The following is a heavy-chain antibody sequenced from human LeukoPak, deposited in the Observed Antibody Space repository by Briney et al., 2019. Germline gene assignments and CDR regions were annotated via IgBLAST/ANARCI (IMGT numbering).Heavy chain of an antibody. V-gene: IGHV4-31*03. D-gene: IGHD5-12*01. CDR1: GGSISSGGYY. Sequence: SQTLSLTCTVSGGSISSGGYYWRWIRQHPGRGLEWIGEINHSGSTNYNPSLKSRVTISVDTSKNQFSLKLSSVTAADTAVYYCARGRGYGGYKNYLTYYFDYWGQGTLVTVSS. CDR3: ARGRGYGGYKNYLTYYFDY. J-gene: IGHJ4*02. CDR2: INHSGST.